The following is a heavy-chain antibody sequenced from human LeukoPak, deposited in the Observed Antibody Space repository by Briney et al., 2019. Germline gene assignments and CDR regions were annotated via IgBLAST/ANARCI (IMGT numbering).Heavy chain of an antibody. Sequence: GGSLTLSCAVSGFTFSSYGMHWGRHPQAKGLGWEAFIRYDGSNKYSADSVKGRFTIYRDNSQNTLYLQMNSLRAEDTAVYYCAKDGCSSTSCYSDYWGQGTLVTVSS. D-gene: IGHD2-2*01. CDR3: AKDGCSSTSCYSDY. CDR2: IRYDGSNK. CDR1: GFTFSSYG. J-gene: IGHJ4*02. V-gene: IGHV3-30*02.